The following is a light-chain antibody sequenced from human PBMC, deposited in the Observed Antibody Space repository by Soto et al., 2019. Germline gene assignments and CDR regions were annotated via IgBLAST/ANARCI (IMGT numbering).Light chain of an antibody. V-gene: IGKV1-5*01. Sequence: DIQMTQSPSSLSASVGDRVTITCRASQSISTSLTWYQQKPGKAPKLLIYDASALPRGVPSRFSGSGSGTKFTLTIASLQPDDFATYYCQQYETFSGTFGPGTKVDIK. CDR3: QQYETFSGT. CDR1: QSISTS. CDR2: DAS. J-gene: IGKJ1*01.